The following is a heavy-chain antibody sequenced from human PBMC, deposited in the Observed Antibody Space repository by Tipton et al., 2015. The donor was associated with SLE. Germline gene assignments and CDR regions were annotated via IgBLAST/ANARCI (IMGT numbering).Heavy chain of an antibody. V-gene: IGHV3-30*02. D-gene: IGHD3-10*02. CDR2: IRYDGSNK. CDR3: ANTDTDNYGRRHYYYYGMDV. J-gene: IGHJ6*02. CDR1: GLTFSSYG. Sequence: GSLRLSCAASGLTFSSYGMHWVRQAPGKGLEWVAFIRYDGSNKYYADSVKGRFTISRDNSKSTLYLQMNSLRAEDTALYYCANTDTDNYGRRHYYYYGMDVWGQGTTVTVSS.